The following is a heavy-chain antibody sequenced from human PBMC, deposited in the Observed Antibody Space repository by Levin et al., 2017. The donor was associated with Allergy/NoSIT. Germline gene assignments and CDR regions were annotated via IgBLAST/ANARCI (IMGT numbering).Heavy chain of an antibody. J-gene: IGHJ4*02. CDR2: ISSSSSTI. V-gene: IGHV3-48*01. D-gene: IGHD3-10*01. CDR1: GFTFSSYS. CDR3: AREMLRGSISNLDY. Sequence: GESLKISCAASGFTFSSYSMNWVRQAPGKGLEWVSYISSSSSTIYYADSVKGRFTISRDNAKNSLYLQMNSLRAEDTAVYYCAREMLRGSISNLDYWGQGTLVTVSS.